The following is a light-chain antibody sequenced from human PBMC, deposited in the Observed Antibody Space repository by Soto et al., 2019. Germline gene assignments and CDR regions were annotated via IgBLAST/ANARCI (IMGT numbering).Light chain of an antibody. J-gene: IGKJ4*01. CDR2: AAS. V-gene: IGKV1-27*01. Sequence: DIQMTQSPASLSASVGDRISITCRASQGISNYLAWYQQKPGKVPKVLIYAASTLQSGVPSRFSGSGSGTDFTLTISSLQPEDVATYYCQNYNSAPALTFGGGTKVEIK. CDR3: QNYNSAPALT. CDR1: QGISNY.